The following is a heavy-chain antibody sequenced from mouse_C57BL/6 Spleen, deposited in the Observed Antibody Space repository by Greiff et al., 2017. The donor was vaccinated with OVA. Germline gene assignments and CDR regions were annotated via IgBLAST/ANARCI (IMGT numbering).Heavy chain of an antibody. J-gene: IGHJ2*01. CDR1: GFNIKDYY. V-gene: IGHV14-2*01. D-gene: IGHD2-5*01. Sequence: VTLKESWAELVKPGASVKLSCTASGFNIKDYYMHWVKQRTEQGLEWIGRIDPEDGETKYAPKFQGKATITADTSSNTAYLQLSSLTSEDTAVYYCALYYSNYDFDYWGEGTTLTVSS. CDR3: ALYYSNYDFDY. CDR2: IDPEDGET.